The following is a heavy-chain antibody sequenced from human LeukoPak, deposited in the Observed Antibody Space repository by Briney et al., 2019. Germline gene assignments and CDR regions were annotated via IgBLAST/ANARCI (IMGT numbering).Heavy chain of an antibody. CDR3: TREGAYDSGTYGAGDY. D-gene: IGHD3-10*01. CDR1: GFNFSNYW. Sequence: GGSLRLSCTASGFNFSNYWMHWVRQTPGKGLVWVSRLNTGGNSTIYADSVKGRFIISRDNAKSTLYLQMNSLRADDTGVYYCTREGAYDSGTYGAGDYWGQGTLVTVSS. V-gene: IGHV3-74*01. CDR2: LNTGGNST. J-gene: IGHJ4*02.